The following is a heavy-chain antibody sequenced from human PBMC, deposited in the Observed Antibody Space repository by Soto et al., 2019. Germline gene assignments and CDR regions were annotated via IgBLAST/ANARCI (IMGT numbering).Heavy chain of an antibody. D-gene: IGHD6-19*01. CDR2: IYWNDDK. V-gene: IGHV2-5*01. CDR1: GFSLSTSGVG. CDR3: ARTTGYSSGGGMDV. Sequence: SGPTLVNPTQTLTLTCTFSGFSLSTSGVGVGWIRQPPGKALEWLALIYWNDDKRYSPSLKSRLTITKDASKNQVVLTMTNMDPVDTATYYCARTTGYSSGGGMDVWGQGTTVTVSS. J-gene: IGHJ6*02.